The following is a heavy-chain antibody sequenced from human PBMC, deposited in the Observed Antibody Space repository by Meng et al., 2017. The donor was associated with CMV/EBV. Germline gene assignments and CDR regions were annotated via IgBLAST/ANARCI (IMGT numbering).Heavy chain of an antibody. J-gene: IGHJ5*02. Sequence: CTVSGGSISSYYWSWIRQPPGKGLEWIGYIYYSGSTNYNPSLKRRVTISVDTSKNQFSLKLSSVTAADTAVYYCTRILGGYWAAAWFDPWGQGTLVTVSS. D-gene: IGHD2-21*02. CDR3: TRILGGYWAAAWFDP. V-gene: IGHV4-59*01. CDR2: IYYSGST. CDR1: GGSISSYY.